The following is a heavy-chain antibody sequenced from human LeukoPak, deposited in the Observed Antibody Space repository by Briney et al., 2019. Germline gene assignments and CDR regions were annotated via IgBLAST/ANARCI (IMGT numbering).Heavy chain of an antibody. J-gene: IGHJ6*04. CDR3: ARSGVVVPAAKLLVDV. CDR1: GFTFSSYA. D-gene: IGHD2-2*01. Sequence: GGSLRLSCAASGFTFSSYAMSWVRQAPGKGLVWVSRINSDGSSTSYADSVKGRFTISRDNAKNTLYLQMNSLRAEDTAVYYCARSGVVVPAAKLLVDVWGKGTTVTVSS. CDR2: INSDGSST. V-gene: IGHV3-74*01.